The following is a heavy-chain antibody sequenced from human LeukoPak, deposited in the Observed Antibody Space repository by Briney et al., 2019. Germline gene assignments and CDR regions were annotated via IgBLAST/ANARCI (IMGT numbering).Heavy chain of an antibody. CDR2: ITSTSSNI. CDR3: ARVGSSLTYYFDY. CDR1: GFTFSSYT. Sequence: GGSLRPSCAASGFTFSSYTMNWVRQAPGKGLEWVSSITSTSSNIHYADSVKGRLTISRDNAKNSLYLQMNSLRPEDTAVYYCARVGSSLTYYFDYWGQGTLVTVSS. J-gene: IGHJ4*02. D-gene: IGHD6-13*01. V-gene: IGHV3-21*01.